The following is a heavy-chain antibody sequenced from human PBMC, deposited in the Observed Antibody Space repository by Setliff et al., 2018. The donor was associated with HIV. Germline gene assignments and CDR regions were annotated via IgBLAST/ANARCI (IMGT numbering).Heavy chain of an antibody. CDR2: IYYTGST. CDR1: GASIRSYY. J-gene: IGHJ3*01. Sequence: SETLSLTCSVSGASIRSYYWTWIRQPPGRGLEWIGFIYYTGSTKYNPSLKSRVTISVDTSKNQFSLRLSSVTAADTAVYYCARDVTFITHDALDLWGQGIMVTVSS. D-gene: IGHD3-22*01. CDR3: ARDVTFITHDALDL. V-gene: IGHV4-59*01.